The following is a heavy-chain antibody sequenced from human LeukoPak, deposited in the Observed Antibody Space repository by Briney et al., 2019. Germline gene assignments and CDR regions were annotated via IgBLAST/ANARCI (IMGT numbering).Heavy chain of an antibody. Sequence: SQTLSLTCTVSGGSISSGSYYWSWIRQPAGKGLEWIGRIYTSGRTNYNPSLKSRVTISVDTSKNQFSLKLSSVTAADTAVYYCARDLYSGSCCWGQGTLVTVSS. J-gene: IGHJ4*02. V-gene: IGHV4-61*02. CDR3: ARDLYSGSCC. D-gene: IGHD1-26*01. CDR2: IYTSGRT. CDR1: GGSISSGSYY.